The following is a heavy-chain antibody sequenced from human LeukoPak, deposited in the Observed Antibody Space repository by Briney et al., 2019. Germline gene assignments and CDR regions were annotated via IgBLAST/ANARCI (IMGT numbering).Heavy chain of an antibody. J-gene: IGHJ4*02. Sequence: SETLSLTCTVSGYSISSGYYWGWIRQPPGKWLEWIGSIYHSGSTNYNPSLKSRVTISVDTSQNQFYLKLSSVTAADTAVYYCARDGYSGSDALWGQGTLVTVSS. CDR3: ARDGYSGSDAL. V-gene: IGHV4-38-2*02. D-gene: IGHD5-12*01. CDR2: IYHSGST. CDR1: GYSISSGYY.